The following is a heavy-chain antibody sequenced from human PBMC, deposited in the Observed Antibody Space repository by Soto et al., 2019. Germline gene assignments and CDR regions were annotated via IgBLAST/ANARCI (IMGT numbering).Heavy chain of an antibody. CDR1: GFTCSHYP. Sequence: QVQLVQSGGGVVQPGGSLRLSCAASGFTCSHYPMHWVRQGPGKGLEWVAVVSFDGSNKYYRDSVKGRFTSSKDTVKDRLLLQMNDLRHEDTALLDCARVPRPLVSVLYICPVDARETPSDVNVWGQGTSVTVSS. D-gene: IGHD5-12*01. J-gene: IGHJ6*02. CDR2: VSFDGSNK. V-gene: IGHV3-30*06. CDR3: ARVPRPLVSVLYICPVDARETPSDVNV.